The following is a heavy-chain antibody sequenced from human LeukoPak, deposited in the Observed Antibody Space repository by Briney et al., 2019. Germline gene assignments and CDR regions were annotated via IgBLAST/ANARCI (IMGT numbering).Heavy chain of an antibody. V-gene: IGHV3-74*03. CDR1: GFTFSSYW. CDR3: ASIVGASGG. J-gene: IGHJ4*02. Sequence: QPGGSLRLSCAASGFTFSSYWMYWVRQAPGKGLVWVSRIDSDGSSTTYADSVKGRFTISRDNAKNTLYLQMNSLRAGDTAVYYCASIVGASGGWGQGTLVTVSS. D-gene: IGHD1-26*01. CDR2: IDSDGSST.